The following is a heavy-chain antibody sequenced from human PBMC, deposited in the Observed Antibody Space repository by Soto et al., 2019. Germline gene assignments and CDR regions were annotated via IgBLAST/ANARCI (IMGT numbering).Heavy chain of an antibody. CDR2: INHSGST. CDR3: ARGSRRVGTMVRGALTGFNWFDP. Sequence: SQTLSLTCAVYGGSFSGYYWSWIRQPPGKGLEWIGEINHSGSTNYNPSLKSRVTISVDTSKNQFSLKLSSVTAADTAVYYCARGSRRVGTMVRGALTGFNWFDPWGQGTLVTVSS. J-gene: IGHJ5*02. CDR1: GGSFSGYY. D-gene: IGHD3-10*01. V-gene: IGHV4-34*01.